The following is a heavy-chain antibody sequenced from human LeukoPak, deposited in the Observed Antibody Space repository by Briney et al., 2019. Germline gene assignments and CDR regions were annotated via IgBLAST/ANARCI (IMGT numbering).Heavy chain of an antibody. CDR3: ARGLARTSMVTRGGVRFDY. Sequence: GASVKVSCKASGDTFTSYDINWVRQATGQGLEWMGWMNPNSGNTGYAQKFQGRVTMTRNTSISTAYMELSSLRSEDTAVYYCARGLARTSMVTRGGVRFDYWGQGTLVTVSS. V-gene: IGHV1-8*01. CDR2: MNPNSGNT. J-gene: IGHJ4*02. D-gene: IGHD5-18*01. CDR1: GDTFTSYD.